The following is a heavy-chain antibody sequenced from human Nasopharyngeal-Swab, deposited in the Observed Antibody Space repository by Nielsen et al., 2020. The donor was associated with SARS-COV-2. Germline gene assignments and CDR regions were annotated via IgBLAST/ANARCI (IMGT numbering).Heavy chain of an antibody. CDR1: GFIFSGSA. J-gene: IGHJ4*02. CDR3: TTDYYFDY. V-gene: IGHV3-73*01. CDR2: IGDKDHNYAT. Sequence: GESLKISCAASGFIFSGSAMHWVRQASGKGLEWVGRIGDKDHNYATTYGAAVKGRFNISRDDSKNTAFLQMDSLKTEDKALYYCTTDYYFDYWGQGTLVTVSS.